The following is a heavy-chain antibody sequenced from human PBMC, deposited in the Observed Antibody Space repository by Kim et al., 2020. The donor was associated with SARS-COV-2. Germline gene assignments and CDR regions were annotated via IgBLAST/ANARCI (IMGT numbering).Heavy chain of an antibody. CDR3: ARRYPWMTTVTPGIDY. D-gene: IGHD4-17*01. CDR1: GGSISSSNW. Sequence: SETLSLTCAVSGGSISSSNWWSWVRQPPGKGLEWIGEIYHSGSTNYNPSLKSRVTISVDKSKNQFSLKLSSVTAADTAVYYCARRYPWMTTVTPGIDYWGQGTLVTVSS. V-gene: IGHV4-4*02. CDR2: IYHSGST. J-gene: IGHJ4*02.